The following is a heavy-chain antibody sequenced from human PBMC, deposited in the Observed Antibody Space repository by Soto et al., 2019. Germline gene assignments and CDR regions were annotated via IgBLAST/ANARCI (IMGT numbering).Heavy chain of an antibody. J-gene: IGHJ4*02. CDR2: IIPIFGTA. V-gene: IGHV1-69*13. Sequence: SVKVSCKASGGTFSSYAISWVRQAPGQGLEWMGGIIPIFGTANYAQKFQGRVTITADESTSTAYMELSSLRSEDTAVYYCARAPTMTVVEGWFEYWGPGTLVTVSS. CDR3: ARAPTMTVVEGWFEY. D-gene: IGHD3-22*01. CDR1: GGTFSSYA.